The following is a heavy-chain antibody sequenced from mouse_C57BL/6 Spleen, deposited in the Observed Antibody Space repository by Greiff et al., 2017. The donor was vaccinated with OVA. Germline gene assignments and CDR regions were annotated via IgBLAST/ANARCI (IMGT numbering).Heavy chain of an antibody. J-gene: IGHJ4*01. V-gene: IGHV1-81*01. Sequence: LVESGAELARPGASVKLSCKASGYTFTSYGISWVKQRTGQGLEWIGEIYPRSGNTYYNEKFKGKATLTADKSSSTAYMELRSLTSEDSAVYFCARGDYSNYGDYAMDYWGQGTSVTVSS. CDR3: ARGDYSNYGDYAMDY. CDR1: GYTFTSYG. CDR2: IYPRSGNT. D-gene: IGHD2-5*01.